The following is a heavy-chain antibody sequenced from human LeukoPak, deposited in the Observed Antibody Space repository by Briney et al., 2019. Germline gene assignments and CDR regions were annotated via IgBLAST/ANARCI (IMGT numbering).Heavy chain of an antibody. V-gene: IGHV4-59*01. CDR1: GGSISTYY. D-gene: IGHD3-9*01. CDR2: IYSSGST. J-gene: IGHJ4*02. Sequence: SETLSLTCTVSGGSISTYYWSCIRQPPGKGLEWIGYIYSSGSTNYNPSLKSRVTISVDASKNQFSLNLSSVTAADTAVYYCARLRYFDWLMEYWGQGTLVTVSS. CDR3: ARLRYFDWLMEY.